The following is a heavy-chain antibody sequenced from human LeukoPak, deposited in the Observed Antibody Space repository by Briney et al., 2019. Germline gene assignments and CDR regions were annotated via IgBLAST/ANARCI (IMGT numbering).Heavy chain of an antibody. CDR2: IYSGGST. CDR3: ARVLYTAMEPSDMDV. Sequence: GGSLRLSCAASGFTVSSNYMSWVRQAPGKGLEWVSVIYSGGSTYYADSVKGRFTISRDNSKNTLCLQMNSLRAEDTAVYYCARVLYTAMEPSDMDVWGKGTTVTVSS. V-gene: IGHV3-53*01. CDR1: GFTVSSNY. D-gene: IGHD5-18*01. J-gene: IGHJ6*03.